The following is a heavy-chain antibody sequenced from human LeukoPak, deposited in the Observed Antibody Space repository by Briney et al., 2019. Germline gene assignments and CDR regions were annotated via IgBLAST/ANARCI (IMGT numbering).Heavy chain of an antibody. CDR2: INPNSGGT. D-gene: IGHD2-15*01. CDR3: ASVPQYCSGGSCYWHYFDY. J-gene: IGHJ4*02. Sequence: ASVKVSCKASGYTFTGYYMHRVRQAPGQGLEWMGWINPNSGGTNYAQKFQGRVTMTRDTSISTAYMELSRLRSDDTAVYYCASVPQYCSGGSCYWHYFDYWGQGTLVTVSS. CDR1: GYTFTGYY. V-gene: IGHV1-2*02.